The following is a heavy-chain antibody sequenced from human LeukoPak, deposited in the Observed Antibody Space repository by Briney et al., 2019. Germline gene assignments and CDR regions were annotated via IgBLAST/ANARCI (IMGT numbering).Heavy chain of an antibody. CDR3: ARSTPSGFMITFGGPYYNWFDP. Sequence: SETLSLTCTVSGGSISSSSYYWGWIRQPPGKGLEWIGSIYYSGSTYYNPSLKSRVTISVDTSKNQFSLKLSSVTAADTAVYYCARSTPSGFMITFGGPYYNWFDPWGQGTLVTVSS. CDR2: IYYSGST. V-gene: IGHV4-39*01. CDR1: GGSISSSSYY. D-gene: IGHD3-16*01. J-gene: IGHJ5*02.